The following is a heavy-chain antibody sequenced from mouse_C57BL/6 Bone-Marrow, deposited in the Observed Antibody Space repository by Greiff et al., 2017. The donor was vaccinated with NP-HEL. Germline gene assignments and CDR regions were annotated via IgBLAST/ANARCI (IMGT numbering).Heavy chain of an antibody. CDR2: IYPRSGNT. Sequence: VQLQESGAELARPGASVKLSCKASGYTFTSYGISWVKQRTGQGLEWIGEIYPRSGNTYYNEKFKGQATLTADKSSSTAYMELRSLTSEDSAVYFCARADYYGSRGFAYWGQGTLVTVSA. J-gene: IGHJ3*01. CDR1: GYTFTSYG. V-gene: IGHV1-81*01. CDR3: ARADYYGSRGFAY. D-gene: IGHD1-1*01.